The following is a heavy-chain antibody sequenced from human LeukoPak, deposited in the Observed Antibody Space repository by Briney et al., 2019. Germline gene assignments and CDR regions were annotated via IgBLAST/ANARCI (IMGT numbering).Heavy chain of an antibody. Sequence: TLSLTCTVSGGALSGGSFHWGWIRQPPGKGLEWVGGIYTSGSTNYNPSLKSRVTISVDTSKNQFSLKLSSVTAADTAVYYCARVNYGDYDDAFDIWGQGTMVTVSS. V-gene: IGHV4-61*02. D-gene: IGHD4-17*01. CDR1: GGALSGGSFH. CDR3: ARVNYGDYDDAFDI. CDR2: IYTSGST. J-gene: IGHJ3*02.